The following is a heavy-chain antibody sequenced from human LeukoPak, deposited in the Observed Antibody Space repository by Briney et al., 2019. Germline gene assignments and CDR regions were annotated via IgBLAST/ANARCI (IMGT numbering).Heavy chain of an antibody. CDR1: GFTFSSYW. V-gene: IGHV3-74*01. Sequence: GGSLRLSCAASGFTFSSYWMHWVRQAPGMGLVWVSRINSDGRSTSYADSVKGRFTISRDNSKNTLHLQMNSLRAEDTAVYYCARHSSGYYHYDYWGPGTPVTVAS. D-gene: IGHD3-22*01. CDR3: ARHSSGYYHYDY. CDR2: INSDGRST. J-gene: IGHJ4*02.